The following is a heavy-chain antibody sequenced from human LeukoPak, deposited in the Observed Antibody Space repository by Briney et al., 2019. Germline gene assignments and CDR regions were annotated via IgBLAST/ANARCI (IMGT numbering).Heavy chain of an antibody. CDR2: IIPIFGTA. CDR1: GGTFSSYA. D-gene: IGHD6-19*01. J-gene: IGHJ3*02. CDR3: AGFGMYSSGWYSYAFGI. Sequence: SVKVSCKASGGTFSSYAISWVRQAPGQGLEWMGGIIPIFGTASYAQKFQGRVTITADESTSTAYMELSSLRSEDTAVYYCAGFGMYSSGWYSYAFGIWGQGTMVTVSS. V-gene: IGHV1-69*13.